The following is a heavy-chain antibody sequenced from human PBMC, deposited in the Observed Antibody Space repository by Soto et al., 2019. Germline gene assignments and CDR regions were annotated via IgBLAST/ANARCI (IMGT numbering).Heavy chain of an antibody. D-gene: IGHD3-22*01. CDR1: GGSXSTYSYY. Sequence: AETLSLTWTVSGGSXSTYSYYWGWIRQHPGKELEWIGRIYQSGSTYYNPSLKSRVTISVDTSKNQFSLKLSSVTAADTAAYYCVSSSGYYQYYFDYWGQGTLVTVSS. J-gene: IGHJ4*02. CDR3: VSSSGYYQYYFDY. CDR2: IYQSGST. V-gene: IGHV4-39*07.